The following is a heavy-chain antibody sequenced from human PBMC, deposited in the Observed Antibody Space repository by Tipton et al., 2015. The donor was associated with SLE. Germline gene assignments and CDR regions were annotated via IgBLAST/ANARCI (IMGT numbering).Heavy chain of an antibody. CDR2: IYYSGST. V-gene: IGHV4-39*07. Sequence: TLSLTCTVSGGSISSSSYYWGWIRQPPGKGLEWIGSIYYSGSTYYNPSLKSRVTISVDTSKNQFSLKLSSVTAADTAVYYCARELRIVGAKDWFDPWGQGTLVPVSS. CDR1: GGSISSSSYY. J-gene: IGHJ5*02. CDR3: ARELRIVGAKDWFDP. D-gene: IGHD1-26*01.